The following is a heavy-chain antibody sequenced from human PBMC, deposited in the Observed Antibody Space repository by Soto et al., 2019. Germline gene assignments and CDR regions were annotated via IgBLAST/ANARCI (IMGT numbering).Heavy chain of an antibody. CDR2: VSWNGSRT. Sequence: GGSLRLSCAASGFTFSNSDMNWVHQAPGKGLEWVSGVSWNGSRTHYAESVKGRFTISRDNAKNSLYLQMNSLGVEDTAVYYCARDRGYDAHDYYYNAMDVWGQGTTVTVSS. J-gene: IGHJ6*02. CDR1: GFTFSNSD. D-gene: IGHD2-15*01. CDR3: ARDRGYDAHDYYYNAMDV. V-gene: IGHV3-35*01.